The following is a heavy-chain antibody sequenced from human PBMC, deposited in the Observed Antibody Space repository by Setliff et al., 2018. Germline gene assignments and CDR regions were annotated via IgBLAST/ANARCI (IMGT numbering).Heavy chain of an antibody. Sequence: PGGSLRLSCVASTFTFSKYAVTWVRQAPGRGLEWISKISGAGNTMYYADSERGRLTISRDNAKNSLFLQMNSLRAEDTAVYFCARDGVMYAMDVWGQGTTVTVSS. J-gene: IGHJ6*02. CDR1: TFTFSKYA. CDR2: ISGAGNTM. V-gene: IGHV3-48*03. D-gene: IGHD2-8*01. CDR3: ARDGVMYAMDV.